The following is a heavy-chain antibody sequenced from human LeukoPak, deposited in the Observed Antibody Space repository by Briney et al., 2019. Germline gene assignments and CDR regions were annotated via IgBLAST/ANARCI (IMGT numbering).Heavy chain of an antibody. D-gene: IGHD3-3*01. J-gene: IGHJ3*02. V-gene: IGHV3-74*01. Sequence: GGSLRLSCAASGFTFSSYWMHWFRQAPGKGLVWVSLINSDGSSTIYADSVKGRFTIYRDNVKNTLYLQMNSLRAEDTAVYYCARGLTIFGVVNDAFDIWGQGTMVTVSS. CDR2: INSDGSST. CDR1: GFTFSSYW. CDR3: ARGLTIFGVVNDAFDI.